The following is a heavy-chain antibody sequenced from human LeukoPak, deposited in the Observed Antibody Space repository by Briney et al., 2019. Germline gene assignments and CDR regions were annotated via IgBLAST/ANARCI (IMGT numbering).Heavy chain of an antibody. CDR1: GFTLSSYS. V-gene: IGHV3-21*01. Sequence: KPGGSLRLSCAASGFTLSSYSMNWVRQAPGKGLEWVSSISSSSSYIYYADSVKGRFTISRDNAKNSLYLQMNSLRAEDTAVYYCARARRYYDSSGYPHFDYWGQGTLVTVSS. CDR2: ISSSSSYI. CDR3: ARARRYYDSSGYPHFDY. J-gene: IGHJ4*02. D-gene: IGHD3-22*01.